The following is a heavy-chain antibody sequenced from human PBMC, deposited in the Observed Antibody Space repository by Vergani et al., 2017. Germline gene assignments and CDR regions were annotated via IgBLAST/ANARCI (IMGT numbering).Heavy chain of an antibody. J-gene: IGHJ4*02. Sequence: EVQLVESGGGLVKPGRSLRLSCTASGFTFGDYAMSWFRQAPGKGLEWVGRIKSKTDGGTTDYAAPVKGRFTISRDDSKNTLYLQMNSLKTEDTAVYYCTTEDGDYAQDYWGQGTLVTVSS. CDR3: TTEDGDYAQDY. CDR2: IKSKTDGGTT. D-gene: IGHD4-17*01. V-gene: IGHV3-15*01. CDR1: GFTFGDYA.